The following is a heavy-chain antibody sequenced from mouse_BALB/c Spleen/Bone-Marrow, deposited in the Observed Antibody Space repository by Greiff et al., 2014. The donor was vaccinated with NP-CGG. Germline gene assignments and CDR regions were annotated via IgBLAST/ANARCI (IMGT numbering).Heavy chain of an antibody. J-gene: IGHJ2*01. CDR2: IYPGDGDT. CDR1: GYAFSSYW. Sequence: ESGAELVRPGSSVKISCKASGYAFSSYWMIWVKQRPGQGLEWIGQIYPGDGDTNYNGKSKGKATLTVDKSSSTAYMQLSSLTSEDSAVYFCARSGYDSNYDYWGQGTPLTVSS. CDR3: ARSGYDSNYDY. D-gene: IGHD1-1*01. V-gene: IGHV1-80*01.